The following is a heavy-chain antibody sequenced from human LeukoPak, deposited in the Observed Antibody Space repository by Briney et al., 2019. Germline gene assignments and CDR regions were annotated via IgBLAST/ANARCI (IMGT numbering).Heavy chain of an antibody. J-gene: IGHJ4*02. Sequence: ASVRVSCKTSGYTYTNYYIHKVRQASGQGLEWMGRIDPNTGGTKSAKNFQGRVTMTRDTSISTAYMALSGLRSDDTAVYYCASLYDIVGTTVDYWGQGTLVTVSS. CDR2: IDPNTGGT. CDR3: ASLYDIVGTTVDY. V-gene: IGHV1-2*06. D-gene: IGHD1-26*01. CDR1: GYTYTNYY.